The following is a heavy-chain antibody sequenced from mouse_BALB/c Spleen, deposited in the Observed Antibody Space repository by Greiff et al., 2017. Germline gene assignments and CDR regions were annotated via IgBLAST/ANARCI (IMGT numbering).Heavy chain of an antibody. CDR1: GYTFTSYT. CDR2: INPSSGYT. Sequence: QVQLKQSAAELARPGASVKMSCKASGYTFTSYTMHWVKQRPGQGLEWIGYINPSSGYTEYNQKFKDKTTLTADKSSSTAYMQLSSLTSEDSAVYYCAREGYYGYAMDYWGQGTSVTVSS. CDR3: AREGYYGYAMDY. D-gene: IGHD1-1*01. V-gene: IGHV1-4*02. J-gene: IGHJ4*01.